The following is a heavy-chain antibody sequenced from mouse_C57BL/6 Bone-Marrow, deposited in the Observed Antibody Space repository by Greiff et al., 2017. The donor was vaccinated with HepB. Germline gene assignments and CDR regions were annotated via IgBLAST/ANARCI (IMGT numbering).Heavy chain of an antibody. Sequence: DVQLQESGGGLVKPGGSLKLSCAASGFTFSSYAMSWVRQTPEKRLEWVATISDGGSYTYYPDNVKGRFTISRDNAKNNLYLQMSHLKSEDTAMYYCAREGGYYCAMDYWGQGTSVTVSS. CDR2: ISDGGSYT. V-gene: IGHV5-4*01. CDR1: GFTFSSYA. CDR3: AREGGYYCAMDY. D-gene: IGHD2-2*01. J-gene: IGHJ4*01.